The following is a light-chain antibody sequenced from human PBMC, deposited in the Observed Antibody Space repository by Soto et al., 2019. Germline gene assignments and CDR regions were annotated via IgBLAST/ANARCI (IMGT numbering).Light chain of an antibody. V-gene: IGLV2-14*01. J-gene: IGLJ1*01. CDR2: EVS. CDR3: CSRASTITYV. CDR1: SSDIGAYNY. Sequence: QSVLTQPASVSGSPGQSITVSCTGTSSDIGAYNYVSWYQQHPGEAPKLIIYEVSNRPSGVSNRFSGSKSGNTASLTISGLQADDEACYYCCSRASTITYVFGSGTKVTVL.